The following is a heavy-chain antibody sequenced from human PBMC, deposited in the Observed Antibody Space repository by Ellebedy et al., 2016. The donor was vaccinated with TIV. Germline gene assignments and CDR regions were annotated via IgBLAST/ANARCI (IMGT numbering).Heavy chain of an antibody. J-gene: IGHJ4*02. CDR1: GFTFSNFW. CDR3: ARRGSGWYALDY. V-gene: IGHV3-7*02. D-gene: IGHD6-19*01. Sequence: GESLKISCAASGFTFSNFWMTWVRQAPGKGLEWVANIKQDGSVKFYVDSVKGRFSISRDNAKTSLYLQMNSLRAEDTAVYYCARRGSGWYALDYWGQGTLVTVSS. CDR2: IKQDGSVK.